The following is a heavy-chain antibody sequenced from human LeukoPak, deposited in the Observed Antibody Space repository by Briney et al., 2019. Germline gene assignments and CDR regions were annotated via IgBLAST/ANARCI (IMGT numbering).Heavy chain of an antibody. CDR1: GFTFSSYG. D-gene: IGHD3-10*01. CDR3: ARRHYYGSGSYLTISYYFDY. CDR2: IRYDGSNK. Sequence: PGGSLRLSCAASGFTFSSYGMHWVRQAPGKGLEWVAFIRYDGSNKYYADSVKGRFTISRDNSKNTLYLQMNSLRAEDTALYYCARRHYYGSGSYLTISYYFDYWGQGTLVTVSS. J-gene: IGHJ4*02. V-gene: IGHV3-30*02.